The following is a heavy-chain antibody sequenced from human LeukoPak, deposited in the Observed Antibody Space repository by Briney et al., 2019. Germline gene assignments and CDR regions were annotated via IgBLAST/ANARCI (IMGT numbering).Heavy chain of an antibody. D-gene: IGHD5-12*01. CDR3: ARLSGSGRFDY. Sequence: PGGSLRLPCAASGFSFDDFAMHWVRQAPGKGLEWVSSVSWNSGNIDYADSVKGRFTISRDNAQNSLYLQMNSLRAEDTALYFCARLSGSGRFDYWGQGTLVTVSS. CDR1: GFSFDDFA. CDR2: VSWNSGNI. V-gene: IGHV3-9*01. J-gene: IGHJ4*02.